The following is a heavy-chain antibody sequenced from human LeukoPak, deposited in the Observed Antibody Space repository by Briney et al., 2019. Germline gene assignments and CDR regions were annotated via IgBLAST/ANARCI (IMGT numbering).Heavy chain of an antibody. J-gene: IGHJ4*02. Sequence: GGSLRLSCAAASGFTFSNYGMHWVRQAPGKGLEWVAFIRCDGSNKYYADSVKGRFTISRDNSKNTLDLQMNSLRAEDTAVYYCAKGYGSGSHAYYFDYWGQGTLVTVSS. CDR3: AKGYGSGSHAYYFDY. V-gene: IGHV3-30*02. CDR2: IRCDGSNK. CDR1: GFTFSNYG. D-gene: IGHD3-10*01.